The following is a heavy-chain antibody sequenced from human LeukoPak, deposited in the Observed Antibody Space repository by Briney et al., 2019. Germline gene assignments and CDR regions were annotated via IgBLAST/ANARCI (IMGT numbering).Heavy chain of an antibody. D-gene: IGHD6-19*01. CDR2: MNPNSGNT. CDR3: ARVTTSQWLVLGYYYYYGMDV. V-gene: IGHV1-8*01. J-gene: IGHJ6*02. CDR1: GYTFTSYD. Sequence: ASVKVSCKASGYTFTSYDINWVRQATGQGLEWMGWMNPNSGNTGYAQEFQGRVTMTRNTSISTAYMELSSLRSEDAAVYYCARVTTSQWLVLGYYYYYGMDVWGQGTTVTVSS.